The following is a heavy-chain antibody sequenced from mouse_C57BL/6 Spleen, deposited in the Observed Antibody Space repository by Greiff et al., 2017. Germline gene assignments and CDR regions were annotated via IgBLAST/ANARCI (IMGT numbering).Heavy chain of an antibody. Sequence: VQLQESGPELVKPGASVKISCKASGYAFSSSWMNWVKQRPGKGLEWIGRIYPGDGDTNYNGKFKGKATLTAEKSSRTADMQLSSLTSEDSAVYFCARRGDDGYAMDYWGQGTSVTVSS. CDR3: ARRGDDGYAMDY. CDR2: IYPGDGDT. CDR1: GYAFSSSW. V-gene: IGHV1-82*01. J-gene: IGHJ4*01. D-gene: IGHD2-3*01.